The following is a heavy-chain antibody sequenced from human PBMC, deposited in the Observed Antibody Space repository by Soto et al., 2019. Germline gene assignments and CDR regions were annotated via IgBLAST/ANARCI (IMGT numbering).Heavy chain of an antibody. D-gene: IGHD3-9*01. V-gene: IGHV3-23*01. CDR1: GFTFSSYA. CDR2: ISGSGGST. J-gene: IGHJ6*02. Sequence: GSLRLSCAASGFTFSSYAMSWVRQAPGKGLEWVSAISGSGGSTYYADSVKGRFTISRDNSKNTLYLQMNSLIAEDTAVYYCAIDVTYYDILTGPGSMDVWGQGTTVTVSS. CDR3: AIDVTYYDILTGPGSMDV.